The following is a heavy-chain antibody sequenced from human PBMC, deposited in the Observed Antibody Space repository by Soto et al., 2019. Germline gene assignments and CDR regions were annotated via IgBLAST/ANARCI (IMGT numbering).Heavy chain of an antibody. CDR2: LNAGNGNT. Sequence: QVQLVQSGAEVKKPGASVKVSCKASGYTFTSYAMHWVRQAPGQRLEWMGWLNAGNGNTKYSQKFQGRVTITRDTAASTAYMELSSRRSEDTAVYYCARDQFTRVRGVTYYCYGMDVWGQGTTVTVSS. V-gene: IGHV1-3*01. CDR1: GYTFTSYA. D-gene: IGHD3-10*01. CDR3: ARDQFTRVRGVTYYCYGMDV. J-gene: IGHJ6*02.